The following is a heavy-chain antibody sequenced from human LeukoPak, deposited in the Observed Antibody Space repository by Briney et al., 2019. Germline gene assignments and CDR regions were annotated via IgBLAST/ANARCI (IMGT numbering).Heavy chain of an antibody. D-gene: IGHD3-22*01. CDR2: ISAYNGNT. Sequence: ASVKVSCKASGYTFTSYGISWVRQAPGQGLEWMGWISAYNGNTNYAQKLQGRVTMTTDTSTSTAYMELRSLRSDDTAVYYCARDTVTMIVVVITIDAFDLWGQGTMVTVSS. J-gene: IGHJ3*01. V-gene: IGHV1-18*01. CDR3: ARDTVTMIVVVITIDAFDL. CDR1: GYTFTSYG.